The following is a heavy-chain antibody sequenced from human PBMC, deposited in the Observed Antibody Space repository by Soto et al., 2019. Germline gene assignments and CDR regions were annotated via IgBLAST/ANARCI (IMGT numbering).Heavy chain of an antibody. J-gene: IGHJ4*02. Sequence: AGGSLRLSCVASGFTFSCYTMNWVRQAPGKGLEWVSTIGGSGANSYYSDSVRGRFTVSRDHSKSTLYLQMNSLRVEDSAMYFCKRGSAYDSWSASAPFGSGGQGTLVTVSS. CDR1: GFTFSCYT. CDR2: IGGSGANS. V-gene: IGHV3-23*01. D-gene: IGHD3-3*01. CDR3: KRGSAYDSWSASAPFGS.